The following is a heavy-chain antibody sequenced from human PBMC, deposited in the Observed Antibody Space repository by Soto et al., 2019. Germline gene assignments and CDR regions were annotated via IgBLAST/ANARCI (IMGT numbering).Heavy chain of an antibody. J-gene: IGHJ5*02. V-gene: IGHV3-21*01. Sequence: LGPSGAAAGFTFRSFTMNWVRHAPGEGMERVSTISSNSAYIYYTDALRGCFTISRDNAKNSLHLQMNSLRAEYTAVYYCTREASRDTRARVWFDPWGPGTPVTVSS. CDR2: ISSNSAYI. CDR3: TREASRDTRARVWFDP. D-gene: IGHD6-6*01. CDR1: GFTFRSFT.